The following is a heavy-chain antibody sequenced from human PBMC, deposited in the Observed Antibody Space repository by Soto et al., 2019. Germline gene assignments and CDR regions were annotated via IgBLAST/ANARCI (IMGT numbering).Heavy chain of an antibody. Sequence: PSKTLSLTCAVYGGSVRGHYWSWIRQPPGKGLEWIGEINHSGSTNYNPSLKSRVTISVDTSKNQFSLKLSSVTAADTAVYYCARFRGRGGGRYCSSTSCYGSPRWYYYYGMDVWGQGTTVTVSS. CDR1: GGSVRGHY. J-gene: IGHJ6*02. V-gene: IGHV4-34*01. CDR2: INHSGST. CDR3: ARFRGRGGGRYCSSTSCYGSPRWYYYYGMDV. D-gene: IGHD2-2*01.